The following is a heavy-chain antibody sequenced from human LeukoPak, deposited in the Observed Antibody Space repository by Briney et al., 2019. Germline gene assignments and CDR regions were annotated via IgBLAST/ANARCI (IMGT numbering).Heavy chain of an antibody. CDR3: ARALDEGARFDY. CDR2: ISYDGSNK. V-gene: IGHV3-30-3*01. J-gene: IGHJ4*02. CDR1: GFTFSSYA. Sequence: GGSLRLSCAASGFTFSSYAMSWVRQAPGKGLEWVAVISYDGSNKYYADSVKGRFSISRDNSKNTLYLQMNSLRAEDTAVYYCARALDEGARFDYWGQGTLVIVSS.